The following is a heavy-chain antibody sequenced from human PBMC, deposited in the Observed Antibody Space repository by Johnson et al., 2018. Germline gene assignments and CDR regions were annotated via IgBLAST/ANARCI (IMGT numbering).Heavy chain of an antibody. CDR3: GREHREGDSSAAFDI. CDR1: GFTLSYYD. CDR2: VGSAGET. Sequence: VQLVESGGDWVQPGGSLRLSCAASGFTLSYYDMHWVRQASGKGLEWVSGVGSAGETYYPDSVKGRFIISRDTAKNSLYLQMNNLGPGDTAVYYCGREHREGDSSAAFDIGGQGTMVTVSS. J-gene: IGHJ3*02. D-gene: IGHD3-22*01. V-gene: IGHV3-13*01.